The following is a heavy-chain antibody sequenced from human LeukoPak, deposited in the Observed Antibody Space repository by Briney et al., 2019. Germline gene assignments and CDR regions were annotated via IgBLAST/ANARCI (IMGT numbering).Heavy chain of an antibody. CDR1: GFTFSNSA. Sequence: GGSLRLSCAASGFTFSNSAMYWVRQAPGKGLEFVSVISTNRDRTYYADSVKGRFTISRDNSKNTLYLQMGSLRADDMAVYYCARGVAISSSGWYDTLDYWGQGALVTISS. CDR2: ISTNRDRT. D-gene: IGHD6-19*01. CDR3: ARGVAISSSGWYDTLDY. V-gene: IGHV3-64*02. J-gene: IGHJ4*02.